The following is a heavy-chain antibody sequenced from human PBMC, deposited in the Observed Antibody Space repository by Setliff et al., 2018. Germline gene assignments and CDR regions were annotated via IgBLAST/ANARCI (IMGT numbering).Heavy chain of an antibody. Sequence: EASVKVSCKASGYTFTSYGISWVRQAPGQGLEWMGWISAYNGNTNYAQKLQGRVTMTTDTSTSTAYMELRSLRSDDTAVYYCARLYYDYVWGSYRLYYYYGMDVWGQGTTVTVS. CDR1: GYTFTSYG. CDR2: ISAYNGNT. D-gene: IGHD3-16*02. V-gene: IGHV1-18*01. J-gene: IGHJ6*02. CDR3: ARLYYDYVWGSYRLYYYYGMDV.